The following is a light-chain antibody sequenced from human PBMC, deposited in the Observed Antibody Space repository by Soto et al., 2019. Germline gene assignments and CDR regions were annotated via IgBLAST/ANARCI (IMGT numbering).Light chain of an antibody. J-gene: IGKJ2*01. Sequence: EIVLTQSPATLSLSPGERATLSCRASQSVSSYLAWYQQKPGQAPRLLIYDASNRATGIPARFRGSGSGTDFTLTISSLDPEDFAVYYCQQRSNWPPYTFGQGTKLEIK. V-gene: IGKV3-11*01. CDR3: QQRSNWPPYT. CDR1: QSVSSY. CDR2: DAS.